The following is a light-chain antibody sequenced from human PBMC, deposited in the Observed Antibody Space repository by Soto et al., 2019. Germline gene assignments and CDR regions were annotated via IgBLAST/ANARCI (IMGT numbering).Light chain of an antibody. V-gene: IGLV2-14*01. CDR2: EVS. J-gene: IGLJ1*01. Sequence: QSVLTQPASVSGSPGQSITISCTGTSSDVGGYKYVSWYQQHPGKAPKLMIYEVSNRPSGVSNRFSGSKSGNTASLTISGLQAEDEADYYCSSYTSRSTLVFGTGTKLTVL. CDR3: SSYTSRSTLV. CDR1: SSDVGGYKY.